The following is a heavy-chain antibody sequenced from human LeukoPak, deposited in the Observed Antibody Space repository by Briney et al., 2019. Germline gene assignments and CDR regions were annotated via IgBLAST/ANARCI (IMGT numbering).Heavy chain of an antibody. J-gene: IGHJ3*02. D-gene: IGHD2-2*01. CDR2: IYYSGST. CDR3: ARLGPPCSSTSCYGAFDI. V-gene: IGHV4-39*01. Sequence: PSETLSLTCTVSGGSISSSSYYWGWIRQPPGKGLEWIGSIYYSGSTYYNPSLKSRVTISVDTSKNQFSLKLSSVTAADTAVHYCARLGPPCSSTSCYGAFDIWGQGTMVTVSS. CDR1: GGSISSSSYY.